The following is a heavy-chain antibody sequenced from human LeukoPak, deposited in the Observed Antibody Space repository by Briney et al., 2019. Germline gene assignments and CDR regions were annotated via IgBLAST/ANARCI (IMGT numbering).Heavy chain of an antibody. Sequence: GGSLRLSCAASGFTFSDNDMSWIRQAPGKGLEWVSHISSSSSYTNYADSVKGRFTISRDNAKNSLYLQMDSLRVEDTAVYYCARTGYRSTWYQTALDYWGQGTLVTVSS. CDR3: ARTGYRSTWYQTALDY. J-gene: IGHJ4*02. V-gene: IGHV3-11*06. D-gene: IGHD6-13*01. CDR1: GFTFSDND. CDR2: ISSSSSYT.